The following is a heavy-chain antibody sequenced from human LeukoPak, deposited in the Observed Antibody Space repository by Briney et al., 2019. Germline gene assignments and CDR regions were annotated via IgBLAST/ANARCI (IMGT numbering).Heavy chain of an antibody. Sequence: SETLSLTCTVSGGSISSYYWSWIRQPPGKGLEWIGSIYHSGSTYYNPSLKSRVTISVDTSKNQFSLKLSSVTAADTAVYYCARSYYDILTGYLATAAFDPWGQGTLVTVSS. CDR1: GGSISSYY. V-gene: IGHV4-59*08. CDR3: ARSYYDILTGYLATAAFDP. CDR2: IYHSGST. D-gene: IGHD3-9*01. J-gene: IGHJ5*02.